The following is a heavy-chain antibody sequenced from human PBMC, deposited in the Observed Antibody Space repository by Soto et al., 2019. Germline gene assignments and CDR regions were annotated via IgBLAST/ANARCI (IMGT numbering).Heavy chain of an antibody. CDR2: IYHSGST. CDR3: TANGWFALES. J-gene: IGHJ5*02. Sequence: QVQLQESGPGLVQPSGTLSLTCAVSGGSISGNNWWSWVRQPPGKGLEWIGEIYHSGSTNYNPSLKSRLTISVDKSRNQFSLKLNSVTAADTAVYYCTANGWFALESWGQGTLVTVAS. V-gene: IGHV4-4*02. CDR1: GGSISGNNW. D-gene: IGHD3-10*01.